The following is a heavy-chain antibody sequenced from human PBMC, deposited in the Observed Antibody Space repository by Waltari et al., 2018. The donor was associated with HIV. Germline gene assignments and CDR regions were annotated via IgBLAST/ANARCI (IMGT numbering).Heavy chain of an antibody. CDR2: INTRGDT. V-gene: IGHV4-61*02. D-gene: IGHD3-16*01. Sequence: QVQLQESGPGLARSSQTLSLACSVPGDSMKITRYFRRWFRQSAGRGLEWIGRINTRGDTKYNPSLKGRVVMSIDAPRKMFFLNLTSISAADTGTYFCAREDYDQFWGSPLYIFDSWGLGTVITVSS. J-gene: IGHJ4*02. CDR1: GDSMKITRYF. CDR3: AREDYDQFWGSPLYIFDS.